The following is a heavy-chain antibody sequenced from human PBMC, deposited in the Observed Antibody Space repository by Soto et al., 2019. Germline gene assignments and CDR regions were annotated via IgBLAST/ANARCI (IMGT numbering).Heavy chain of an antibody. J-gene: IGHJ5*02. D-gene: IGHD2-15*01. CDR3: ARRLVNRPVDP. CDR1: GGSFSGYY. V-gene: IGHV4-34*01. CDR2: INHSGGT. Sequence: SETLSLTCAVYGGSFSGYYGNWICQPPGKGLEWIGDINHSGGTNYNPSLKSRVTISLDTSKNQFSLSLSSVTAADTAVYYCARRLVNRPVDPWGQGTLVTVSS.